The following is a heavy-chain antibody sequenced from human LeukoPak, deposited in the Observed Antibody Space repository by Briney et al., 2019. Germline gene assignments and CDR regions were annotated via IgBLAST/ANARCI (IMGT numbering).Heavy chain of an antibody. D-gene: IGHD6-13*01. CDR1: GFTFSDYN. J-gene: IGHJ4*02. V-gene: IGHV3-48*04. CDR3: ERVRSSSGPAVFDY. CDR2: ISSSSTAI. Sequence: GGSLRLSCAASGFTFSDYNMNWGRQAPGKGLEWVSYISSSSTAIYYADSVKGRFTTSRDTAKNSLYLQMNTLRAEDTAVYYSERVRSSSGPAVFDYWGQGTLVTVSS.